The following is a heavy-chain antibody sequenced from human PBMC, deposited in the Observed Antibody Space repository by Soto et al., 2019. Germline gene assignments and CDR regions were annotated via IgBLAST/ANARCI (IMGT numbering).Heavy chain of an antibody. V-gene: IGHV3-23*01. D-gene: IGHD2-15*01. Sequence: EVQLLESGGGLVQPGGSLRLSCAASGFTFNSYTMAWVRQAPGKGLEWVSSISGSGGSPSYADSVQGRFTISRDNSRNTLSLQMNRLRAEDTATYYCAKARCSGNSCYVPDYWGHGSLVTVSS. CDR2: ISGSGGSP. J-gene: IGHJ4*01. CDR3: AKARCSGNSCYVPDY. CDR1: GFTFNSYT.